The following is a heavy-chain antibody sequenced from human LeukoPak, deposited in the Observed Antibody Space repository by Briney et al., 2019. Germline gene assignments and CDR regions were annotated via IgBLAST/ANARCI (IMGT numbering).Heavy chain of an antibody. CDR1: GGSISSSSYY. Sequence: SETLSLTCTVSGGSISSSSYYWGWIRQPPGKGLEWIGSIYYSGSTYYNPSLKSRVTISVDTSKNQFSLKLSSVTAADTAVYYCASADYDILTGPVAFDIWGQGTMVTVSS. CDR3: ASADYDILTGPVAFDI. J-gene: IGHJ3*02. V-gene: IGHV4-39*07. D-gene: IGHD3-9*01. CDR2: IYYSGST.